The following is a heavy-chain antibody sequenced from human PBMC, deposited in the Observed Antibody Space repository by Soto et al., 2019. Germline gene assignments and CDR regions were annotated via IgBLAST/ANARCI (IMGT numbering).Heavy chain of an antibody. D-gene: IGHD2-2*01. CDR2: ISYDGSNK. Sequence: QVQLVESGGGVVQPGRSLRLSCAASGFTFSSYGMHWVRQAPGKGLEWVAVISYDGSNKYYADSVKGRFTISRDNSKNTLYLQMNSLRAEDTAVYYCAKALTDCISTSCYYYYGMDVWGQGTTVTVSS. CDR3: AKALTDCISTSCYYYYGMDV. CDR1: GFTFSSYG. V-gene: IGHV3-30*18. J-gene: IGHJ6*02.